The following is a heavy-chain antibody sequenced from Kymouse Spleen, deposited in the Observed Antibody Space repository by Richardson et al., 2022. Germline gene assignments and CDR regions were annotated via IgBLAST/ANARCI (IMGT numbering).Heavy chain of an antibody. CDR1: GYTFTGYY. CDR3: ARERLITMVRGVFDY. D-gene: IGHD3-10*01. V-gene: IGHV1-2*04. J-gene: IGHJ4*02. CDR2: INPNSGGT. Sequence: QVQLVQSGAEVKKPGASVKVSCKASGYTFTGYYMHWVRQAPGQGLEWMGWINPNSGGTNYAQKFQGWVTMTRDTSISTAYMELSRLRSDDTAVYYCARERLITMVRGVFDYWGQGTLVTVSS.